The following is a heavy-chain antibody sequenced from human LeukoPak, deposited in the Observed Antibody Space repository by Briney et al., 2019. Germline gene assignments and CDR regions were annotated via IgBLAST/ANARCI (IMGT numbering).Heavy chain of an antibody. CDR1: GYTFTSYD. J-gene: IGHJ4*02. D-gene: IGHD5-24*01. CDR2: MNPNSGNT. Sequence: ASVKVSCKASGYTFTSYDINWVRQATGQGLEWMGWMNPNSGNTGYAQKFQGRVTMTRNTSISTAYMELSSLRSGDTVVYYCARGGGVGVEMATTDYDYWGQGTLVTVSS. CDR3: ARGGGVGVEMATTDYDY. V-gene: IGHV1-8*01.